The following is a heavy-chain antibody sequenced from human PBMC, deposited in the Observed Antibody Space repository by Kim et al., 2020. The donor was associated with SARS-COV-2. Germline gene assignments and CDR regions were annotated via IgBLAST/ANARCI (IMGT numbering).Heavy chain of an antibody. V-gene: IGHV4-34*01. J-gene: IGHJ4*02. CDR3: ARESSCSSTSCRPGIDY. CDR2: INHSGST. D-gene: IGHD2-2*01. Sequence: SETLSLTCAVYGGSFSGYYWSWIRQPPGKGLEWIGEINHSGSTNYNPSLKSRVTISVDTSKNQFSLKLSSVTAADTAVYYCARESSCSSTSCRPGIDYWGQGTLVTVSS. CDR1: GGSFSGYY.